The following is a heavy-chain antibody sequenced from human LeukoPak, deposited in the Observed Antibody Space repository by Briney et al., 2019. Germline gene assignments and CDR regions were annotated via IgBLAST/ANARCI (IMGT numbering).Heavy chain of an antibody. V-gene: IGHV4-4*02. D-gene: IGHD5-18*01. Sequence: PSETLSLTCAVSGASITNNWWSWVRQSPGKGLEWIGEIHQDGEPHYNTSLTSRVTLSLDSAQNQFSLKLTSVTAADTAMYYCARSGGGSSYGGFDYWGQGTLVTVSS. CDR3: ARSGGGSSYGGFDY. CDR1: GASITNNW. CDR2: IHQDGEP. J-gene: IGHJ4*02.